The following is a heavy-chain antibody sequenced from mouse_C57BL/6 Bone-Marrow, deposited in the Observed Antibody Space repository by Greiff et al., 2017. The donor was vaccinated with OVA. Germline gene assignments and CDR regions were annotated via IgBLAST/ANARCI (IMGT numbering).Heavy chain of an antibody. CDR3: TRDVGLRNY. CDR1: GYTFTDYE. J-gene: IGHJ2*01. CDR2: IDPETGGT. Sequence: QVQLQQSGAELVRPGASVTLSCKASGYTFTDYEMHWVKQTPVHGLEWIGAIDPETGGTAYNQKFKGKAILTADKSSSTAYMELRSLTSEDSAVYYCTRDVGLRNYWGQGTTLTVSS. V-gene: IGHV1-15*01. D-gene: IGHD1-1*01.